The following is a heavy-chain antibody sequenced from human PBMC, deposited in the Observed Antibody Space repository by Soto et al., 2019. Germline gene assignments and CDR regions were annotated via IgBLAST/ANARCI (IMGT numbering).Heavy chain of an antibody. D-gene: IGHD6-19*01. J-gene: IGHJ4*02. CDR2: ISGSGGST. CDR3: AKVGIAVTKRAY. V-gene: IGHV3-23*01. Sequence: PGGSLRLSCAASGFTFSSYAMSRVRQAPGKGLEWVSAISGSGGSTYYADSVKGRFTISRDNSKNTLYLQMNSLRAEDTAVYYGAKVGIAVTKRAYWGEETLVTVP. CDR1: GFTFSSYA.